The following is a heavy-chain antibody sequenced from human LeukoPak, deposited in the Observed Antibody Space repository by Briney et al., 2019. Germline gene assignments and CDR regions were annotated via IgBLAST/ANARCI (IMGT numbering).Heavy chain of an antibody. CDR1: GFTFSSYG. V-gene: IGHV3-33*01. CDR3: ARDQFEYSSSSSSFGMDV. D-gene: IGHD6-6*01. CDR2: IWYDGSNK. J-gene: IGHJ6*02. Sequence: GGSLRLSCAASGFTFSSYGMHWVRQAPGKGLEWVAGIWYDGSNKHYADSVKGRFTISRDNSKNTLYLQMNSLRAEDTAVYYCARDQFEYSSSSSSFGMDVWGQGTTVTVSS.